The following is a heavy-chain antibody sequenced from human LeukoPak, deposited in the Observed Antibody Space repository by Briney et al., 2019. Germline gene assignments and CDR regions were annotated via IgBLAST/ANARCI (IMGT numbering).Heavy chain of an antibody. J-gene: IGHJ4*02. CDR2: ISYDGSNK. V-gene: IGHV3-30*03. D-gene: IGHD2-15*01. Sequence: QPGRSLRLSCAASGFTFSSYGMHWARQAPGKGLEWVAVISYDGSNKYYADSVKGRFTISRDNSKNTLYLQMNSLRAEDTAVYYCAVVVVAATYDYWGQGTLVTVSS. CDR1: GFTFSSYG. CDR3: AVVVVAATYDY.